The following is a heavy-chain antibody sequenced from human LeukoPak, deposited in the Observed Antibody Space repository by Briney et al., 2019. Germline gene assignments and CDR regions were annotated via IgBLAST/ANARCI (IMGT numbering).Heavy chain of an antibody. Sequence: GRSLRLSCAASGFTFSSYAMHWVRQAPGKGLEWVAVISYDGSNKYYADSVKGRFTISRDNSQNTLYLQMNSLRAEDTAVYYCARDQADSSGWYGFDYWGQGTLVTVSS. V-gene: IGHV3-30*04. D-gene: IGHD6-19*01. CDR1: GFTFSSYA. CDR3: ARDQADSSGWYGFDY. CDR2: ISYDGSNK. J-gene: IGHJ4*02.